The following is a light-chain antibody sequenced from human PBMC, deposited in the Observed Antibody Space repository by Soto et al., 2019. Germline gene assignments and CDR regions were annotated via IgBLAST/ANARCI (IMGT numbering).Light chain of an antibody. CDR3: QQSYSTPPWT. CDR2: AAS. J-gene: IGKJ1*01. Sequence: DIQMNQSPSSLSASVGDRVTITCRASQSISSYLNWYQQKPGKAPKLLIYAASSLQSGVPSRFSGSGSGTDFALTISSLQPEDFATYYCQQSYSTPPWTFGRGTKVEIK. V-gene: IGKV1-39*01. CDR1: QSISSY.